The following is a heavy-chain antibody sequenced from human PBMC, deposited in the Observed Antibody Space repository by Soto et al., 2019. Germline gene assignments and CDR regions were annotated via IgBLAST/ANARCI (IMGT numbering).Heavy chain of an antibody. Sequence: EVQLVESGGGLVQPGGSLRLSCAASGFTFSSYWMSWVRQAPGKGLEWVANIKQDGSEKYYVDSVKGRFTISRYNAKNSLYLKMNSLRAEDTAVYYCARDPSIVVVTAKTYYYYGMDVWGQGTTVTVSS. CDR3: ARDPSIVVVTAKTYYYYGMDV. CDR2: IKQDGSEK. CDR1: GFTFSSYW. D-gene: IGHD2-21*02. V-gene: IGHV3-7*01. J-gene: IGHJ6*02.